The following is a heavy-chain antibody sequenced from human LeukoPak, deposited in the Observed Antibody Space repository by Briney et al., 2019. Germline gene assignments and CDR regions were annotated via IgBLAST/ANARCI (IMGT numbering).Heavy chain of an antibody. CDR1: GGSISSYY. V-gene: IGHV4-59*08. Sequence: SETLSLTCTVSGGSISSYYWSWIRQPPGKGLEWIGDIYYSGSTNYNPSLKSRVTISVDASKNQFSLRLSSVTAADTAVYYSARLASGSYGPLTPFDYWGQGTLVTVSS. CDR2: IYYSGST. D-gene: IGHD1-26*01. CDR3: ARLASGSYGPLTPFDY. J-gene: IGHJ4*02.